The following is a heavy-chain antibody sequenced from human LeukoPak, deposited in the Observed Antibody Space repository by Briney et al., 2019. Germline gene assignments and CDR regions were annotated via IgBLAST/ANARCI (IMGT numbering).Heavy chain of an antibody. Sequence: GGSLRLSCAASGFTFSSYAMSWVRQAPGKGLEWVSSISGSGGNTYYADSVKGRFTISRDNSKNTLYLQVNSLRAEDTAVYYCAKAQHTAMVRHGDYWGRGTLVTVSS. D-gene: IGHD5-18*01. CDR2: ISGSGGNT. V-gene: IGHV3-23*01. J-gene: IGHJ4*02. CDR3: AKAQHTAMVRHGDY. CDR1: GFTFSSYA.